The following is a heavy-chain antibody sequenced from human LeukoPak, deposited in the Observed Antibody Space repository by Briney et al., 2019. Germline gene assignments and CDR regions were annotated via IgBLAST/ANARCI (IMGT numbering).Heavy chain of an antibody. CDR1: GFTLSSHA. CDR2: ISSNGGTT. CDR3: VKRVSSGHYYDY. V-gene: IGHV3-64D*09. Sequence: EGSLRLSCSASGFTLSSHAMHWVRQAPGKGLEYVSAISSNGGTTYYADSVKGRFTISRDDSKNTLYLQMSSLRDEDTAMYYCVKRVSSGHYYDYWGQGTLVTVSS. D-gene: IGHD3-22*01. J-gene: IGHJ4*02.